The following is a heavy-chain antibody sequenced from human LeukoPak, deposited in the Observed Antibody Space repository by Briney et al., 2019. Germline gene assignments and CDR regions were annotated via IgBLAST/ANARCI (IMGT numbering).Heavy chain of an antibody. CDR3: ARASPDDYGDFESY. CDR2: ISYSGNT. D-gene: IGHD4-17*01. V-gene: IGHV4-31*03. Sequence: SETLSLTCTVSGGSISSGDYYWRWVRQHPGKGLVWIGYISYSGNTHYNPSLKSRLTISVDTSKNQFSLKLTSVTAADTAVYYCARASPDDYGDFESYWGQGTLVTVSS. J-gene: IGHJ4*02. CDR1: GGSISSGDYY.